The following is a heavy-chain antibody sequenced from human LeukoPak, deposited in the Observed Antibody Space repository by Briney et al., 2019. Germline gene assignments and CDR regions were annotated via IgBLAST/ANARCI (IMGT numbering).Heavy chain of an antibody. CDR1: GGSISSGGYY. V-gene: IGHV4-31*03. D-gene: IGHD5-18*01. Sequence: PSQTLSLTCTVSGGSISSGGYYWSWIRRHPGKGLEWIGYIYYSGSTYYNPSLKSRVTISVGTSKNQFSLKLSSVTAADTAVYYCARGTGDTAIYSQHGGQGPLVTVSS. CDR2: IYYSGST. J-gene: IGHJ1*01. CDR3: ARGTGDTAIYSQH.